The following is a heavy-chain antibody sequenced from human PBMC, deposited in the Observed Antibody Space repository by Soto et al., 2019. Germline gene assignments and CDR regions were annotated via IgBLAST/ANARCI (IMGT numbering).Heavy chain of an antibody. V-gene: IGHV1-8*01. CDR1: GYTFTSYD. CDR3: ARLQAGYSGSWYEGGYYYYGMDV. D-gene: IGHD6-13*01. CDR2: MNPNSGNT. J-gene: IGHJ6*02. Sequence: ASVKVSCKASGYTFTSYDINWVRQATGQGLEWMGWMNPNSGNTGYAQKFQGRVTMTRNTSISTAYMELSSLRSEDTAVYYCARLQAGYSGSWYEGGYYYYGMDVWGQGTTVTAP.